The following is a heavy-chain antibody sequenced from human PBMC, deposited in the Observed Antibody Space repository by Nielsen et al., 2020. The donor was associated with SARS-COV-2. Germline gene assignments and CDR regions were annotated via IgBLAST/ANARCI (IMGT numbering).Heavy chain of an antibody. D-gene: IGHD2-2*02. J-gene: IGHJ6*02. Sequence: WVRHAPGQGLEWMGRINPNSGGTNYAQKFQGRVTMTRDTSISTAYMELSRLRSDDTAVYYCARIPDCSSTSCYNDGMDVWGQGTTVTVSS. V-gene: IGHV1-2*06. CDR3: ARIPDCSSTSCYNDGMDV. CDR2: INPNSGGT.